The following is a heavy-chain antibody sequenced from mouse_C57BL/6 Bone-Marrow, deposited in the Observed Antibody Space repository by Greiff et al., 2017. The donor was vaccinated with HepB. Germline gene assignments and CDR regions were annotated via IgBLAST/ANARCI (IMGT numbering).Heavy chain of an antibody. CDR3: ARRNYYYGSSYLDY. CDR2: ISSGGGST. Sequence: EVKLVESGGGLVQPGGSLKLSCAASGFTFSDYYMYWVRQTPEKRLEWVAYISSGGGSTYYPDTVKGRFNISRDNAKNTLYLQLSRLKSEDTAMYYCARRNYYYGSSYLDYWGQGTTLTVSS. J-gene: IGHJ2*01. CDR1: GFTFSDYY. V-gene: IGHV5-12*01. D-gene: IGHD1-1*01.